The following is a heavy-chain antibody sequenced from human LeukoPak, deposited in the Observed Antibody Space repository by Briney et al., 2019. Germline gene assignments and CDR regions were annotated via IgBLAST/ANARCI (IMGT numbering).Heavy chain of an antibody. J-gene: IGHJ4*02. CDR3: AKVGIAVAGDFDY. CDR1: GFTFSSYS. Sequence: PGGSLRLSCAASGFTFSSYSMNWVRQAPGKGLEWVSSISSSSSYIYYADSVKGRFTISRDNAKNSLYLQMNSLRAEDTAVYYCAKVGIAVAGDFDYWGQGTLVTVSS. CDR2: ISSSSSYI. V-gene: IGHV3-21*06. D-gene: IGHD6-19*01.